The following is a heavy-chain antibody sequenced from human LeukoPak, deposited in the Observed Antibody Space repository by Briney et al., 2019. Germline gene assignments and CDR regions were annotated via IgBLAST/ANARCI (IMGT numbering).Heavy chain of an antibody. V-gene: IGHV4-34*01. CDR2: INHSGST. CDR1: GGSFSGYY. J-gene: IGHJ4*02. Sequence: SETLSLTCAVYGGSFSGYYWSWIRQPPGKGLEWIGEINHSGSTNYNPSLKSRVTISVNTSKKQFSLKLSSVTAADTAVYYCVTYYFDSSGPKKNYWGQGTLVTVSS. CDR3: VTYYFDSSGPKKNY. D-gene: IGHD3-22*01.